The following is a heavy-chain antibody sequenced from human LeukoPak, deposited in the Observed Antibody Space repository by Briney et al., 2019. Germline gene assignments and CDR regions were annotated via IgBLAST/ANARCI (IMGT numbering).Heavy chain of an antibody. J-gene: IGHJ4*02. D-gene: IGHD3-10*01. CDR3: ARAMVRGAPPPDFDY. CDR2: INSDGSST. Sequence: GGSLRLSCAASGFTFSSYWMHWVRQAPGKGLVWVSRINSDGSSTSYADSVKGRFTISRDNAKNTLYLQMNSLRAEDTAVYYCARAMVRGAPPPDFDYWGQGTLVTVSS. CDR1: GFTFSSYW. V-gene: IGHV3-74*01.